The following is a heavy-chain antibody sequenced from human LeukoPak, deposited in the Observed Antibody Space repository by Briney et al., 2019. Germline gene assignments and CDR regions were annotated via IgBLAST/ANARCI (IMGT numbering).Heavy chain of an antibody. V-gene: IGHV1-69*06. CDR2: IIPRFDTT. Sequence: GASVKVSCKASGGTFTNDAISWVRQAPGQGLEWMGGIIPRFDTTIYAQKFQGRVTVTADKSTNTAYMELSSLSSEDTAVYYCARDPHIYCSRTSCYTYFYYMDVWGIGTTVTVSS. J-gene: IGHJ6*03. CDR1: GGTFTNDA. CDR3: ARDPHIYCSRTSCYTYFYYMDV. D-gene: IGHD2-2*02.